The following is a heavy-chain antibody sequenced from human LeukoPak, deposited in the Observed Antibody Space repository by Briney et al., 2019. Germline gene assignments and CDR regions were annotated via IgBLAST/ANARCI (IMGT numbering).Heavy chain of an antibody. Sequence: ASVTVSCKASGYTFTTYYIHWVRQAPGQGLEWMGIVNPSDGGTAYAQNFQGRVTMTTDTSTSTVYMEVSSLRSEDTAVYYCARDSGDYLLTQYYFDYWGHGTLVTVSS. CDR2: VNPSDGGT. CDR3: ARDSGDYLLTQYYFDY. D-gene: IGHD4-17*01. V-gene: IGHV1-46*01. J-gene: IGHJ4*01. CDR1: GYTFTTYY.